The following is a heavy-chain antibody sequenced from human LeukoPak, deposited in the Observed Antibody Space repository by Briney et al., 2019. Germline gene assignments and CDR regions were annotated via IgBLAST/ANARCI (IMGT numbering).Heavy chain of an antibody. D-gene: IGHD3-22*01. CDR2: ISTSDSYT. CDR1: GFTFSSYS. V-gene: IGHV3-21*04. Sequence: SGGSLRLSCAASGFTFSSYSMNWVRQAPGKGLEWVSSISTSDSYTYYADSVKGRFTISRDNAKNSLYLQMNSLRAEDTAVYYCAKSMIVVVYDAFDIWGQGTMVTVSS. J-gene: IGHJ3*02. CDR3: AKSMIVVVYDAFDI.